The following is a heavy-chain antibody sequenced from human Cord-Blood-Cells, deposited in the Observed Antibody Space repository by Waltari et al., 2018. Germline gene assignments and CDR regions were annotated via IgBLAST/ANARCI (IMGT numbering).Heavy chain of an antibody. J-gene: IGHJ2*01. V-gene: IGHV3-53*01. CDR2: IYSGGST. Sequence: EVQLVESGGGLVQPGGSLGRSWAASGFTVSSNYMSWARQAPGQGLEWVSVIYSGGSTYYADSVKGRFTISRDHSKNTLYLQMNSLRAEDTAVYYCARVPDLWGRGTLVTVSS. CDR1: GFTVSSNY. CDR3: ARVPDL.